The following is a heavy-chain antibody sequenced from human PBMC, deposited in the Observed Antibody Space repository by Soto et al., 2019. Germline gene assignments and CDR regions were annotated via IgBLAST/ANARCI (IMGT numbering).Heavy chain of an antibody. CDR1: GYAFTSYD. D-gene: IGHD2-21*01. Sequence: ASVKVSCKASGYAFTSYDINWVRQATGQGLEWMGWMNPNSGNTGYAQKFQGRVTMTRNTSISTAYMELSSLRSEDTAVYYCARGRGKYIGVMFDPWGQGTLVTVSS. CDR3: ARGRGKYIGVMFDP. V-gene: IGHV1-8*01. CDR2: MNPNSGNT. J-gene: IGHJ5*02.